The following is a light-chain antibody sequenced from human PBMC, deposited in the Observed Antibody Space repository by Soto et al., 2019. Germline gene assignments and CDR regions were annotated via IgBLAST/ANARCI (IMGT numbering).Light chain of an antibody. CDR3: MQGAHRPLT. Sequence: DVVITQSPLSLPVSLGQPASISCSSSQSLVYDDGNIYLNCFQQSPGQPPKRLLYKVSNRDSGVPDRFSGSGSGTDFTLKISRVEAEDVGVYYCMQGAHRPLTFGGGTKVDIK. J-gene: IGKJ4*01. CDR2: KVS. V-gene: IGKV2-30*01. CDR1: QSLVYDDGNIY.